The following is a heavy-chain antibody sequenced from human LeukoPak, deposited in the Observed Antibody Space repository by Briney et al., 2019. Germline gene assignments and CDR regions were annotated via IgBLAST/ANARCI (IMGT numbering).Heavy chain of an antibody. CDR2: IIPIFGTA. CDR1: GGTFSSYA. D-gene: IGHD3-10*01. Sequence: ASVKVSCKASGGTFSSYAISWVRQAPGQGLEWMGGIIPIFGTANYAQKFQGRVTITADESTSTAYMELSSLRSEDTAVYYCARRPVREVMGFDYWGQGTLVTVSS. J-gene: IGHJ4*02. V-gene: IGHV1-69*13. CDR3: ARRPVREVMGFDY.